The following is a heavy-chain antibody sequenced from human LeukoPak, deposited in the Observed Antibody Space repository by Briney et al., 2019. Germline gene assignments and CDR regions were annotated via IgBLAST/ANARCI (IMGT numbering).Heavy chain of an antibody. V-gene: IGHV1-69*06. CDR1: GGTFSSYA. D-gene: IGHD2-21*02. CDR2: IIPIFGTA. Sequence: SVKVSCKASGGTFSSYAISWVRQAPGQGLEWMGGIIPIFGTANYAQKFQGRVTITADKSTSTAYMELSSLRSEDTAVYYCARDNCGGDCYGWYFDYWGQGTLVTVSS. J-gene: IGHJ4*02. CDR3: ARDNCGGDCYGWYFDY.